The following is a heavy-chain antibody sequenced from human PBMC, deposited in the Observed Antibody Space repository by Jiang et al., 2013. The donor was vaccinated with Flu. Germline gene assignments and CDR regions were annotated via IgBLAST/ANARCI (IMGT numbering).Heavy chain of an antibody. V-gene: IGHV3-48*01. Sequence: KGRGVGFVYISSSSSTIYYADSVKGRFTISRDNAKNSLYLQMNSLRAEDTAVYYCARDLSGSRGNWGQGTLVTVSS. D-gene: IGHD1-26*01. CDR2: ISSSSSTI. CDR3: ARDLSGSRGN. J-gene: IGHJ4*02.